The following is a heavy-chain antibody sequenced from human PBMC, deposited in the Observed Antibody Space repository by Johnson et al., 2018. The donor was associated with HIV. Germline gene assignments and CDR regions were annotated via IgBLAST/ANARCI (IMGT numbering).Heavy chain of an antibody. D-gene: IGHD3-22*01. CDR1: GFTFGSYG. CDR3: ARDLYYYDSSDYYSNAFDI. Sequence: QVQLVESGGGVVQPGRSLRLSCAASGFTFGSYGMHWVRQAPGKGLEWVAVISYDGSNKYSADSVKGRFTISRDNSKNTLYLQMNSLRAEDTAVYYCARDLYYYDSSDYYSNAFDIWGPGTMVTVSS. J-gene: IGHJ3*02. CDR2: ISYDGSNK. V-gene: IGHV3-33*08.